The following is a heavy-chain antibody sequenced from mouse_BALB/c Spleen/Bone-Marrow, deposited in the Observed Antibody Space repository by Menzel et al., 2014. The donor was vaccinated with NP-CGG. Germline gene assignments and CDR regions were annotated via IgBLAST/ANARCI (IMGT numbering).Heavy chain of an antibody. Sequence: EVQVVESGGGLVQPGGSRKLSCAASGFTFSSFGMHWVRQAPEKGLEWVAYISSGSSTIYYADTVKGRFTISRDNPKNTLFQQMTSLRSEDTAMYYCARDVPLYDVGYFDYWGQGTTLTVSS. CDR1: GFTFSSFG. D-gene: IGHD2-14*01. V-gene: IGHV5-17*02. J-gene: IGHJ2*01. CDR3: ARDVPLYDVGYFDY. CDR2: ISSGSSTI.